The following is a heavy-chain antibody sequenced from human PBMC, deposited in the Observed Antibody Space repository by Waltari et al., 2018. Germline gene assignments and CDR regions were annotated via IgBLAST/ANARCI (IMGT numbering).Heavy chain of an antibody. D-gene: IGHD3-16*02. CDR2: IYSGGST. Sequence: EVQLLESGGGLVQPGGSLRLSCAASGFTCSSYAMSWVRQAPGMGLEWVSVIYSGGSTYYADSVKGRFTISRDNSKNTLYLQMNSLRAEDTAVYYCASLSGRDDYVWGSYRRIRDYWGQGTLVTVSS. CDR1: GFTCSSYA. CDR3: ASLSGRDDYVWGSYRRIRDY. V-gene: IGHV3-23*03. J-gene: IGHJ4*02.